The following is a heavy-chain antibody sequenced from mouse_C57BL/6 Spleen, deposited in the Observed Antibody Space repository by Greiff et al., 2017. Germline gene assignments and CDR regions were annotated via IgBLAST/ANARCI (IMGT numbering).Heavy chain of an antibody. Sequence: EVKLVESEGGLVQPGSSLKLSCTASGFTFSDYYMAWVRQVPEKGLEWVANINYDGSSTYYLDSLKSSFIISIDNAKNILYLQLSRLKSADAATYYCARGRDYDVSAFDYWGQGTTLTVSS. D-gene: IGHD2-4*01. J-gene: IGHJ2*01. CDR3: ARGRDYDVSAFDY. CDR2: INYDGSST. V-gene: IGHV5-16*01. CDR1: GFTFSDYY.